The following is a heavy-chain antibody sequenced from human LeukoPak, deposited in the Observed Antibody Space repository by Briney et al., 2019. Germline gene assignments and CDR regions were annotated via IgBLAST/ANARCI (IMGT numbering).Heavy chain of an antibody. V-gene: IGHV3-74*01. Sequence: GGSLRLSCAASGFTFSSYWMHWVRQAPGKGLLWVSRINRDGSSKTYADSVEGRFTISRDNAKSTLYLQMSSLRAEDTAVYYCARDYCSAGSCVGLDYWGQGTQVTVSS. CDR3: ARDYCSAGSCVGLDY. CDR1: GFTFSSYW. J-gene: IGHJ4*02. CDR2: INRDGSSK. D-gene: IGHD2-15*01.